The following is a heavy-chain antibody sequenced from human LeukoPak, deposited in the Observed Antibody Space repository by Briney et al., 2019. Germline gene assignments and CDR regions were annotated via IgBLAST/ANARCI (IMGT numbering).Heavy chain of an antibody. CDR2: TRNKANSYTT. CDR3: ATELRWSILDY. J-gene: IGHJ4*02. V-gene: IGHV3-72*01. Sequence: GGSPRLSCAASGFTLSDHYMDWVRQAPGKGLEWVGRTRNKANSYTTEYAASVKGRFTISRDDSKNSLYLQMNSLKTEDTAVYYCATELRWSILDYWGQGTLVTVSS. CDR1: GFTLSDHY. D-gene: IGHD4-23*01.